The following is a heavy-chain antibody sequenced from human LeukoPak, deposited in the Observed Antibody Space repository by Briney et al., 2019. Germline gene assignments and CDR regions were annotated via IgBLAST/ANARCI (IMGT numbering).Heavy chain of an antibody. Sequence: GASVKVSCKASGYTFTSYGISWVRQAPGQGLEWMGWISAYNGNTNYAQKLQGRVTMTTDTSTSTAYMELRSLRSDDTAVYYCARLNVYDSSSWYFDYWGQGTLVTVSS. D-gene: IGHD6-13*01. CDR3: ARLNVYDSSSWYFDY. J-gene: IGHJ4*02. CDR1: GYTFTSYG. CDR2: ISAYNGNT. V-gene: IGHV1-18*01.